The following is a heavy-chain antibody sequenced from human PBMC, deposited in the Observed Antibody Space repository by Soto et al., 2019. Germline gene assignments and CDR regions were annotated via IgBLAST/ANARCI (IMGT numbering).Heavy chain of an antibody. D-gene: IGHD6-13*01. V-gene: IGHV1-8*01. J-gene: IGHJ5*02. CDR2: MNPNSGNT. Sequence: QVQLVQCGAEVKKPGASVKVSCKASGYTFTSYDINWVRQATGQGLEWMGWMNPNSGNTGYAQKFQGRVTMTSNTPISTAYMELSSLRSEDTAVYYCARERSAAGTGWFDPWGQGTLVTVSS. CDR1: GYTFTSYD. CDR3: ARERSAAGTGWFDP.